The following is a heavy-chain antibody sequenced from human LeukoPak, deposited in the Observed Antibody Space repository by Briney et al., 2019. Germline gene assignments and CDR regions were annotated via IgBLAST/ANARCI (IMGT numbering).Heavy chain of an antibody. D-gene: IGHD4-11*01. Sequence: GASVNVSCKASGFRFTSFGVSWVRQAPGQGLEWMRWISNYIGVTHYAEKFEDTVTMTIDTSTTTAYMELRSLRYDDTAVYYCARDSDYSGNGNGDWFDPWGQGTVVTVSS. V-gene: IGHV1-18*04. J-gene: IGHJ5*02. CDR1: GFRFTSFG. CDR2: ISNYIGVT. CDR3: ARDSDYSGNGNGDWFDP.